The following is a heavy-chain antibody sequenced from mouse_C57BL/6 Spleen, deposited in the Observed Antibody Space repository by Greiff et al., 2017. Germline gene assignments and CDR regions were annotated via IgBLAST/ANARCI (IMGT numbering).Heavy chain of an antibody. J-gene: IGHJ4*01. CDR3: ARGGDYAMDG. Sequence: QVQLQQSGPGLVQPSQSLSITCTVSGFSLTSYGVHWVRQSPGKGLEWLGVIWRGGSTDYNAALMSRLGITKDNSNSQVFFKMNCLQADDTARYYWARGGDYAMDGWGQGTSVTVSS. CDR1: GFSLTSYG. CDR2: IWRGGST. V-gene: IGHV2-5*01.